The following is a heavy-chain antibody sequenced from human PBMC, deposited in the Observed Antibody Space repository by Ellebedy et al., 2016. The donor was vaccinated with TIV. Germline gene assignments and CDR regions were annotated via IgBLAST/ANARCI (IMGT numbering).Heavy chain of an antibody. CDR3: ARDQGEWLRHNGMDV. V-gene: IGHV3-7*01. CDR2: INPAGRGA. Sequence: PGGSLRLSCVASGFSFSTHYMTLVRQAPGKVLEWLAKINPAGRGADYVDAVNGRFTLSRDNAKNSLYLQMSSLRAEDTAVYYCARDQGEWLRHNGMDVWGQGTTVTVSS. J-gene: IGHJ6*02. CDR1: GFSFSTHY. D-gene: IGHD3-10*01.